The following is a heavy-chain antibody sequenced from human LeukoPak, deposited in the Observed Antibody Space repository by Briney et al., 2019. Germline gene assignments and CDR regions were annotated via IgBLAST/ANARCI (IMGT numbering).Heavy chain of an antibody. Sequence: ASETLSLTCTVSGGSVSSYYWSWIRQPPGKGLEWIGYIYYSGSTNYNPSLKSRVTISVDTSKNQFSLKLSSVTAADTVVYYCARHGSGYSYGTVDYWGQGTLVTVSS. CDR1: GGSVSSYY. D-gene: IGHD5-18*01. CDR2: IYYSGST. V-gene: IGHV4-59*08. CDR3: ARHGSGYSYGTVDY. J-gene: IGHJ4*02.